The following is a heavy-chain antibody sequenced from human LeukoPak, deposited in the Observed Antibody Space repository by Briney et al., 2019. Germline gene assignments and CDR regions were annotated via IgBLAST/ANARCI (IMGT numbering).Heavy chain of an antibody. Sequence: PGGSLRLSCAASGFTFSSYAMSWVRQAPGKGLEWVSAISGSGGSTYYADSVKGRFTISRDNYKNTLYLQMNSLRAEDTAVYYCAKDPHCSSTSCSINDAFDIWGQGTMVTVSS. CDR2: ISGSGGST. V-gene: IGHV3-23*01. CDR1: GFTFSSYA. J-gene: IGHJ3*02. D-gene: IGHD2-2*01. CDR3: AKDPHCSSTSCSINDAFDI.